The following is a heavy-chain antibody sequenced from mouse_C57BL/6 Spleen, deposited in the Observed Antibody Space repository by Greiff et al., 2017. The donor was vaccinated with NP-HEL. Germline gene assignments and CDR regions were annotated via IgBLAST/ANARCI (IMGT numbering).Heavy chain of an antibody. CDR3: ARYDYGYYEGENAMDY. J-gene: IGHJ4*01. CDR2: IRNKANGYTT. V-gene: IGHV7-3*01. D-gene: IGHD2-3*01. CDR1: GFTFTDYY. Sequence: EVKLMESGGGLVQPGGSLSLSCAASGFTFTDYYMSWVRQPPGKALEWLGFIRNKANGYTTEYSASVKGRFTISRDNSQSILYLQMNALRAEDSATYYCARYDYGYYEGENAMDYWGQGTSVTVSS.